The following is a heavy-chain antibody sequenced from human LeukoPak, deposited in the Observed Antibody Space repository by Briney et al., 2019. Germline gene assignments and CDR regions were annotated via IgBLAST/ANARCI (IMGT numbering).Heavy chain of an antibody. CDR3: ARDIPRGSTHLDY. V-gene: IGHV3-7*01. D-gene: IGHD1-26*01. J-gene: IGHJ4*02. CDR2: IEDDGSRK. Sequence: GGSLRLSCAASGFTFSSYGMHWVRQAPGKGLEWVASIEDDGSRKNYGDSVKGRFTISRDNAENALYLQMNILRVEDTAVYYCARDIPRGSTHLDYWGQGTLVTVSA. CDR1: GFTFSSYG.